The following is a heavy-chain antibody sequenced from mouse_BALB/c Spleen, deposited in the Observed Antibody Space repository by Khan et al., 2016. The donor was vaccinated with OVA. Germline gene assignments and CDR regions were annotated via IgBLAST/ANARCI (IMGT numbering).Heavy chain of an antibody. V-gene: IGHV1S137*01. Sequence: QVQLKQSGPELVRPGVSVKISCKASGYTFTDNSMHWVKQSHAKSLEWIGVISTDSVNTKYNQKFKGKATLTVDKSSNTAYMELARMTSEDSAISYYAIRYCFDYWGQGTTLTVSS. CDR3: AIRYCFDY. J-gene: IGHJ2*01. CDR1: GYTFTDNS. CDR2: ISTDSVNT.